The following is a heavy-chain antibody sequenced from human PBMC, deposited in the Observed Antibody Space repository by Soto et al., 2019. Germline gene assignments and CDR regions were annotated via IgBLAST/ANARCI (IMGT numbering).Heavy chain of an antibody. Sequence: SLRLSCAASGFTFDDYAMYWVRQAPGKGLVWVSRINSDGSSTSYADSVKGRFTISRDNSKNTLYLQMNSLRAEDTAVYYCAYSSTPFDYWGQGTLVTVSS. CDR3: AYSSTPFDY. V-gene: IGHV3-74*01. D-gene: IGHD6-13*01. CDR2: INSDGSST. CDR1: GFTFDDYA. J-gene: IGHJ4*02.